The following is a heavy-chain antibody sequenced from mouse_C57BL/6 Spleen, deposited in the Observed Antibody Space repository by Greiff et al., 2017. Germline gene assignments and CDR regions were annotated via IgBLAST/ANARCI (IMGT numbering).Heavy chain of an antibody. J-gene: IGHJ4*01. CDR3: ARRDDAMDY. CDR2: IDPSDSYT. V-gene: IGHV1-69*01. Sequence: QVQLQQSGAELVKPGASVKLSCKASGYTFTSYWMHWVKQRPGQGLEWIGEIDPSDSYTNYNQKFKGKSTLTVDKSSSTAYMQISSLTSEDSAVYYCARRDDAMDYWGQGTSVTVSS. CDR1: GYTFTSYW. D-gene: IGHD3-3*01.